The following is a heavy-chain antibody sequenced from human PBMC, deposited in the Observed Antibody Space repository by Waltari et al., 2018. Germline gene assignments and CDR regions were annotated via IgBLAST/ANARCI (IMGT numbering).Heavy chain of an antibody. V-gene: IGHV3-23*04. CDR3: ATSSMVRGVPLGGY. CDR1: GFTFSSYA. D-gene: IGHD3-10*01. CDR2: ISGSGGST. J-gene: IGHJ4*02. Sequence: EVQLVESGGGLVQPGGSLRLSCAASGFTFSSYAMSWVRPAPGKGLEWVSAISGSGGSTYYADSVKGRFTISRDNSKNTLYLQMNSLRAEDTAVYYCATSSMVRGVPLGGYWGQGTLVTVSS.